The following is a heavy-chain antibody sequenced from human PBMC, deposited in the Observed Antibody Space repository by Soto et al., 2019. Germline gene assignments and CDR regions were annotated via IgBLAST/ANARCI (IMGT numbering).Heavy chain of an antibody. V-gene: IGHV3-23*01. Sequence: EVQLLESGGGLVQPGGSLRLSCAASGFTFSTYAMSWVRQAPGKGLEWVSAISVGGANTYYADSVKGRFTISRDNSKNTLYLQMNSLRAEDTAVYYCATDRRGQFQGHYYYYGMDVWGQGTTVTVSS. CDR2: ISVGGANT. CDR1: GFTFSTYA. J-gene: IGHJ6*02. D-gene: IGHD3-16*01. CDR3: ATDRRGQFQGHYYYYGMDV.